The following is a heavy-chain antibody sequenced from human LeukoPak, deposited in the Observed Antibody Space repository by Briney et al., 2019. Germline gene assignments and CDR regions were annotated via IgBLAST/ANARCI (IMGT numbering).Heavy chain of an antibody. Sequence: GESLKISCKGSGYSFTSYWIGWVRQMPGRGLEWMGIINPHDSNTRYSPSFQGQVTISVDKSISTVYLQWSSLKASDSAIYYCARHSRTGTYRLLDSWGQGAPVTVSS. V-gene: IGHV5-51*01. J-gene: IGHJ4*02. CDR3: ARHSRTGTYRLLDS. CDR1: GYSFTSYW. CDR2: INPHDSNT. D-gene: IGHD1-26*01.